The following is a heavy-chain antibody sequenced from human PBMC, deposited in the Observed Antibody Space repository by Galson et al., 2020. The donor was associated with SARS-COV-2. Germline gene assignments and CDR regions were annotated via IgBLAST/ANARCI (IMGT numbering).Heavy chain of an antibody. CDR1: GGSISSGGYY. CDR3: ARLRRITIFGVVTNFDY. D-gene: IGHD3-3*01. V-gene: IGHV4-31*03. CDR2: IYYSGTT. Sequence: SETLSLTCTVSGGSISSGGYYWSWIRPPPGKGLEWIGYIYYSGTTYNNPSLKSRVTISVDTSKNQFSLKLSSVTAADTAVYYCARLRRITIFGVVTNFDYWGQGTLVTVSS. J-gene: IGHJ4*02.